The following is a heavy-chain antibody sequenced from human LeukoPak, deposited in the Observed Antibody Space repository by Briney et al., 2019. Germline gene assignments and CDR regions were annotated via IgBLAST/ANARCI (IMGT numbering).Heavy chain of an antibody. CDR1: AFAFSSYA. D-gene: IGHD3-10*02. Sequence: GGSLRLSCAASAFAFSSYAMSRVRQAPGKGLEWVSTISNSDGSTYYADSVKGRFTISRDNSENTLYLQMNSLRAEDTAVYYCAELGITMIGGVWGKGTTVTISS. CDR2: ISNSDGST. V-gene: IGHV3-23*01. J-gene: IGHJ6*04. CDR3: AELGITMIGGV.